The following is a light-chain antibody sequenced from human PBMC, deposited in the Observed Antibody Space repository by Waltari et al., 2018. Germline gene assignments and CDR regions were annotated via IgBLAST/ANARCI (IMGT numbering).Light chain of an antibody. Sequence: HLVLTQSPSASASLGASVKLTCTLSSGHSSNVIAWHQQQPEKGPRYLMKVNSDGSHSKGDEIPDRFSGSSYGAERYLTISSVQSEDEADYYCQTGGHGTWVFGGGTKLTVL. CDR2: VNSDGSH. CDR1: SGHSSNV. CDR3: QTGGHGTWV. V-gene: IGLV4-69*01. J-gene: IGLJ3*02.